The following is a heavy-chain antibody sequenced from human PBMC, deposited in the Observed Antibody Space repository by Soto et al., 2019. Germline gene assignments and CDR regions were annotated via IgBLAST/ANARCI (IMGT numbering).Heavy chain of an antibody. Sequence: QVQLVQSGAEEKKPGASLKVSCKASGYTFTSYAMHWVRQAPGQRLEWMGWINAGNGNTKYSQKFQGRVTITRDTSASTAYMELSSLRFEDTGVYYCARSPGGWLPSFDYCGQGTLVTVSS. V-gene: IGHV1-3*05. D-gene: IGHD6-19*01. J-gene: IGHJ4*02. CDR1: GYTFTSYA. CDR2: INAGNGNT. CDR3: ARSPGGWLPSFDY.